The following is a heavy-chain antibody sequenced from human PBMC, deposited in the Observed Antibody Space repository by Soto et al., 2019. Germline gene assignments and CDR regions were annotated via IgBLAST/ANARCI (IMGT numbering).Heavy chain of an antibody. CDR2: ISYDGSNK. D-gene: IGHD3-10*01. V-gene: IGHV3-30*18. Sequence: GGSMTLSCAPSGFTFTSYGMHWVRQAPGKGLEWVAVISYDGSNKYYADSVKGRFTISRDNSKNTLYLQMNSLRAEDTAVYYCAKDMDDYYYYYGMDVWGQGT. J-gene: IGHJ6*02. CDR1: GFTFTSYG. CDR3: AKDMDDYYYYYGMDV.